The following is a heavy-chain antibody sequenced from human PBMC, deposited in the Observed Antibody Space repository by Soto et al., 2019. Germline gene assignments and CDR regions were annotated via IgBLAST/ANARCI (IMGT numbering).Heavy chain of an antibody. J-gene: IGHJ6*02. CDR2: ISAYNSNT. Sequence: QVQLVQSGAEVKKPGASVKVSCKASGYTFTSYGISWVRQAPGQGLEWMGWISAYNSNTNYAQKLQGRVTMTTDTSTSTAYMELRSLRSDDTAVYYCAREAPRYCSSTSCYTYNYYGMDVWGQGTTVTVSS. CDR3: AREAPRYCSSTSCYTYNYYGMDV. V-gene: IGHV1-18*01. CDR1: GYTFTSYG. D-gene: IGHD2-2*02.